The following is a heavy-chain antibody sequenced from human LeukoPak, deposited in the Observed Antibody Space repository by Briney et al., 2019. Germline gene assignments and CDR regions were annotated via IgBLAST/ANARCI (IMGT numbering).Heavy chain of an antibody. Sequence: ASVKVSCKASGYTFTGYFMHWVRQAPGQGLEWMGWINPNSGGTNYAQNFQGRVTLTRDTSMSTAYLELSSLRSDDTAVYYCARGTFSSGWSFWGQGTLVTVSS. CDR1: GYTFTGYF. CDR2: INPNSGGT. D-gene: IGHD6-19*01. V-gene: IGHV1-2*02. J-gene: IGHJ4*02. CDR3: ARGTFSSGWSF.